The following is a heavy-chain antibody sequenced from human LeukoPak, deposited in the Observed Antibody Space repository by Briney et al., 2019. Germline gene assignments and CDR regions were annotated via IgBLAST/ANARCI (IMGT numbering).Heavy chain of an antibody. CDR1: GFTFSNAW. CDR2: IKSKTDGGTT. CDR3: AAGTGRSDFDY. Sequence: PGGSLRLSCAASGFTFSNAWMSWVRQAPGKGLEWVGRIKSKTDGGTTDYAAPVKGRFTISRDDSYNTLYLQMDSLKLEDTAVYYCAAGTGRSDFDYWGQGTLVTVSS. J-gene: IGHJ4*02. D-gene: IGHD1-1*01. V-gene: IGHV3-15*01.